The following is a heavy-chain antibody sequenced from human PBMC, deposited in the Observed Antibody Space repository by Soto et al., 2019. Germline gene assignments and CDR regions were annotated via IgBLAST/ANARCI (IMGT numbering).Heavy chain of an antibody. V-gene: IGHV4-39*01. CDR3: ASHFNEDSSSSPYYFDY. J-gene: IGHJ4*02. Sequence: PSETLSLTCTVSGGSISSSSYYWGWIRQPPGKGLEWIGSIYYSGSTYYNPSLKSRVTISVDTSKNQFSLKLSSVTAADTAVYNCASHFNEDSSSSPYYFDYWGQGTLVTVSS. D-gene: IGHD6-6*01. CDR2: IYYSGST. CDR1: GGSISSSSYY.